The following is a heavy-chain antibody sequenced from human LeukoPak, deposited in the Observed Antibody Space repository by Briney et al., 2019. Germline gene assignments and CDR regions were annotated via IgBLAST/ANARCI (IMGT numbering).Heavy chain of an antibody. D-gene: IGHD3-22*01. Sequence: PSETLSLTCTVSGGSISSYYWSWIRQPPGKGLEWIGYIYYSGSTNYNPSLKSRVTISVDTSKNQFSLKLSSVTAADTAVYSCASVLYDSSGYAYYVYYCGQGTLRTVYS. V-gene: IGHV4-59*01. CDR2: IYYSGST. CDR1: GGSISSYY. J-gene: IGHJ4*02. CDR3: ASVLYDSSGYAYYVYY.